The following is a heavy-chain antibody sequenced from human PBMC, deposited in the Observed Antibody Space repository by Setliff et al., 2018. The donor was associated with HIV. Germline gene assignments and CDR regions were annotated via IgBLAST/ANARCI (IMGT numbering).Heavy chain of an antibody. D-gene: IGHD5-18*01. Sequence: LSLTCTVSGGSISSSSHYWGWIRQPPGKGLEWIGSIYFSGSTYYNPSLKSRVTISVDTSKNQFSLKLRSVTAADTAVYYCARPRYTYGTPPAFDIWGRGTVVTVSS. CDR2: IYFSGST. V-gene: IGHV4-39*01. J-gene: IGHJ3*02. CDR3: ARPRYTYGTPPAFDI. CDR1: GGSISSSSHY.